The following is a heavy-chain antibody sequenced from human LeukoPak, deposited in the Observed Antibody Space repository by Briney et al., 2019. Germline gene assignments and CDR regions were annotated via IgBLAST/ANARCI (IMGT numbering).Heavy chain of an antibody. CDR1: GFTFSSHW. CDR3: ARDTSRTMDV. V-gene: IGHV3-74*01. Sequence: GGSLRLSCAASGFTFSSHWMHWVRQAPGKGLVWVSIINTDGSTTRYADSVEGRFTISSDNARNTLYLEMNSPRVEDTAVYFCARDTSRTMDVWGQGTTVTV. CDR2: INTDGSTT. J-gene: IGHJ6*02.